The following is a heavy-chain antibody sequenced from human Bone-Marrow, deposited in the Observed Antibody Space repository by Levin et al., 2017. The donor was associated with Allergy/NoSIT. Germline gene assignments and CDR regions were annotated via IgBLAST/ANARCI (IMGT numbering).Heavy chain of an antibody. CDR2: ISGTGADT. CDR1: GFTFSNYA. CDR3: AKGATVRWYFEL. Sequence: GGSLRLSCAASGFTFSNYAMTWLRQAPGKGLEWVSAISGTGADTYYADSVKGRFIVSRDNSKDTVYLQMNSLRGDDTAVYFCAKGATVRWYFELWGRGTPVTVSS. V-gene: IGHV3-23*01. D-gene: IGHD4-17*01. J-gene: IGHJ2*01.